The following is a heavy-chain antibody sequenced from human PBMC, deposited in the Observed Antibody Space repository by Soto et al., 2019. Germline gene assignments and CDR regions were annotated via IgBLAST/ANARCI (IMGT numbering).Heavy chain of an antibody. Sequence: QVQLVQSGAEVKKPGASVKVSCKASGYTFTSYAMHWVRQAPGQRLEWMGWINAGNGNTKYSQKFQGRVTITRDTSASTAYMELSSLRYEDTAVYYCARSTMVRGVTPWGQGTLVTVSS. CDR3: ARSTMVRGVTP. CDR1: GYTFTSYA. J-gene: IGHJ5*02. V-gene: IGHV1-3*01. CDR2: INAGNGNT. D-gene: IGHD3-10*01.